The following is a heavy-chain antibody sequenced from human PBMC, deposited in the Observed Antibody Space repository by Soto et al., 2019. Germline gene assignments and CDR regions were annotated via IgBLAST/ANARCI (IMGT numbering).Heavy chain of an antibody. CDR2: INAGSADI. D-gene: IGHD5-18*01. V-gene: IGHV1-3*01. CDR3: ARVGRSGYSYGHFDY. CDR1: GYTFTTYA. J-gene: IGHJ4*02. Sequence: QVQLVQSGAAVKKPGASVKGSCRASGYTFTTYALHWVRQAPGQRLEWMGWINAGSADIKYSQQFQGRVTITRDTSASTVYMELSSLRSEYTAVSYCARVGRSGYSYGHFDYWGQGTLVTVSS.